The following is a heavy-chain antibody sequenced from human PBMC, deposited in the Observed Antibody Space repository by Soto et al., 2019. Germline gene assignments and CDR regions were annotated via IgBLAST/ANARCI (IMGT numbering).Heavy chain of an antibody. D-gene: IGHD2-21*01. Sequence: QVELVQSGAEVKKPGASVRVSCKASEAPFTHYDLNWVRQAPGQGLEWMGWMNPNTGNIDYAHKFQGRVTMTRDTSTRTVYMELSSLRSDDTAVYYCVRRVASGHRSWFDPWGQGTLVTVSS. CDR3: VRRVASGHRSWFDP. J-gene: IGHJ5*02. CDR2: MNPNTGNI. CDR1: EAPFTHYD. V-gene: IGHV1-8*01.